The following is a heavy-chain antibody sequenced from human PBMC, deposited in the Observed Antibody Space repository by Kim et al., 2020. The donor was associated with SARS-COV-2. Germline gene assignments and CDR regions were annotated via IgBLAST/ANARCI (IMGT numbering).Heavy chain of an antibody. CDR2: ISYDGSNK. D-gene: IGHD3-10*01. CDR1: GFTFSSCS. V-gene: IGHV3-30-3*01. Sequence: GWSLRLSCAASGFTFSSCSMHWVRQAPGKGMEWVAVISYDGSNKNYADSGKGRFTISRDNSKNTLYLQMNSLRAQDTALYYCPRDPWSRLRGVTYSYYGMDVWGQGTTVTVSS. J-gene: IGHJ6*02. CDR3: PRDPWSRLRGVTYSYYGMDV.